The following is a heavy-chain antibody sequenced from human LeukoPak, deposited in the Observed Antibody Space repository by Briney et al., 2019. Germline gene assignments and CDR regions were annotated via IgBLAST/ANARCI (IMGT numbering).Heavy chain of an antibody. D-gene: IGHD2-8*01. CDR3: ARHGHCTNGVCYSNYYYYMDV. V-gene: IGHV5-51*01. Sequence: NRGESLKISCQGSGYSFTSHWIGWVRQLPGKGLEWMGIIYPDDSDTRYSPSFEGQVIISVDKSISTAYLQWSSLKASDTATYYCARHGHCTNGVCYSNYYYYMDVWGKGTTVTVSS. CDR1: GYSFTSHW. J-gene: IGHJ6*03. CDR2: IYPDDSDT.